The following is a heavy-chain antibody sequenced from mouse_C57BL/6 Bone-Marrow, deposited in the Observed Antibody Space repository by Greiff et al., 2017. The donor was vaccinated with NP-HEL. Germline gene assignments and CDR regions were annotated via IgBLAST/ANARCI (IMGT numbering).Heavy chain of an antibody. CDR1: GYSITSGYY. CDR2: ISYDGSN. D-gene: IGHD2-4*01. V-gene: IGHV3-6*01. Sequence: DVKLQESGPGLVKPSQSLSLTCSVTGYSITSGYYWNWIRQFPGNKLEWMGYISYDGSNNYNPSLKNRISITRDTSKNQFFLKLNSVTTEDTATYYCARDRYYDYGGGFDYWGQGTTLTVSS. J-gene: IGHJ2*01. CDR3: ARDRYYDYGGGFDY.